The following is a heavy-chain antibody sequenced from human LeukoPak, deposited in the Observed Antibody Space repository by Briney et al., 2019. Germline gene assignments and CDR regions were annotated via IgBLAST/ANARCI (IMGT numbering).Heavy chain of an antibody. V-gene: IGHV1-69*05. CDR2: IIPIFGTA. J-gene: IGHJ4*02. CDR3: ASGGPFGVGGFDY. D-gene: IGHD3-3*01. Sequence: SVKVSCKASGGTFSSYAISWVRQAPGQGLEWMGGIIPIFGTANYAQKFQGRVTITTDESTSTAYMELSSLRSEDTAVYYCASGGPFGVGGFDYWGQGTLVTVSS. CDR1: GGTFSSYA.